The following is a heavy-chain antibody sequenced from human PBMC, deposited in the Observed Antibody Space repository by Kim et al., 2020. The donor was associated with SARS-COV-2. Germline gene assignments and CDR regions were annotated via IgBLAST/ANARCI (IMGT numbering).Heavy chain of an antibody. V-gene: IGHV1-2*02. Sequence: ASVKVSCKASGYTFTGYYMHWVRQAPGQGLEWMGWINPNSGGTNYAQKFQGRVTMTRDTSISTAYMELSRLRSDDTAVYYCARLTDSYYGMDVWGQGTTVTVSS. CDR2: INPNSGGT. CDR1: GYTFTGYY. D-gene: IGHD3-22*01. J-gene: IGHJ6*02. CDR3: ARLTDSYYGMDV.